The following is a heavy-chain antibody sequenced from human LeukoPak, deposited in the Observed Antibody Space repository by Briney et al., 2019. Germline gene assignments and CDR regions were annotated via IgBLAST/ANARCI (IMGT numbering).Heavy chain of an antibody. Sequence: PSETLSLTCSVSGDSINTSSYVWGWIRQPPGKGLEWIGSIYYSGSTYYNPSLKSRFTISVDTSKNQFSLKLRSVTAADTAVYYCAREWKWLLSIPNWLDPWGQGTLVTVSS. V-gene: IGHV4-39*07. CDR3: AREWKWLLSIPNWLDP. CDR2: IYYSGST. D-gene: IGHD3-3*01. CDR1: GDSINTSSYV. J-gene: IGHJ5*02.